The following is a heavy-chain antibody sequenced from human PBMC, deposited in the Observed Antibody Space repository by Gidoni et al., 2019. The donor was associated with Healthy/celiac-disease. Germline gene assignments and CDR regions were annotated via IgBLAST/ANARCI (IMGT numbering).Heavy chain of an antibody. D-gene: IGHD3-22*01. J-gene: IGHJ1*01. Sequence: EVQLVESGGGLVQPGGSMRLACPASGFPFSRYELNWVRQAPGKGLEWGSYISSSGSTIYYADSVKGRFTISRDNAKNSLYLQMNSLRDEDTDVYYCARGGPPDSSGSSLPAEYFQHWGQGTLVTVSS. CDR2: ISSSGSTI. CDR1: GFPFSRYE. V-gene: IGHV3-48*03. CDR3: ARGGPPDSSGSSLPAEYFQH.